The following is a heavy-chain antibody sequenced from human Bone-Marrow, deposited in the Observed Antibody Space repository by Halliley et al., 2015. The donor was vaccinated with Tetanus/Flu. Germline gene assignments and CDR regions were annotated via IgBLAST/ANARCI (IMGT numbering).Heavy chain of an antibody. CDR2: TFHRGGT. CDR3: VANGFYSLEY. J-gene: IGHJ4*02. D-gene: IGHD3-3*01. V-gene: IGHV4-4*01. Sequence: GKGLEWIGETFHRGGTNYNPSLESRVTISVDKSENQISLNLNSVSAADTAVYFCVANGFYSLEYWGQGILVTVSS.